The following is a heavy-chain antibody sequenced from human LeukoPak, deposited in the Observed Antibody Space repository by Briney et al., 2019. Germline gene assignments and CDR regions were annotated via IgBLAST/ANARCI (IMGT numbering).Heavy chain of an antibody. D-gene: IGHD5-18*01. CDR3: ATQTPGTWIQLWFGAFDI. Sequence: SETLSLTCTVSGGSISSYYWSWIRQPPGKGLEWIGYIYYSGSTNYNPSLKSRVTISVDTSKNQFSLKLSSVTAADTAVYYCATQTPGTWIQLWFGAFDIRGQGTMVTVSS. V-gene: IGHV4-59*01. J-gene: IGHJ3*02. CDR2: IYYSGST. CDR1: GGSISSYY.